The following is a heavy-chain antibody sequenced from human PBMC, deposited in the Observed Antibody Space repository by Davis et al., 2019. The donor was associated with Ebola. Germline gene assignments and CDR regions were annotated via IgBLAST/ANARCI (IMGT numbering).Heavy chain of an antibody. D-gene: IGHD3-3*02. V-gene: IGHV3-23*03. CDR3: ISLAGGS. J-gene: IGHJ5*02. CDR2: IYSGGST. CDR1: GFTFSSYA. Sequence: SLIISCAAFGFTFSSYAMSWVRQAPGKGLEWVSVIYSGGSTYYVDSVKGRFTISRDNAKNTLYLQMNSLRAEDTDVYYCISLAGGSWGQGTLVTVSS.